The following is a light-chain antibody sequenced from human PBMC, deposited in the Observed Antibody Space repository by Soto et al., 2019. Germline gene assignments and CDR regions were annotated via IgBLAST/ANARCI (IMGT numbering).Light chain of an antibody. CDR2: AAS. Sequence: DIQMTQSPSSLSASVGDRVTITCRARQSIRPYLNWYQQKPGNAPKLLIYAASSLQSGVPSRFSGSGSGTDCTLTISSLQPEDWATSYFKQSYSSPITFSQGTLLEIE. CDR3: KQSYSSPIT. CDR1: QSIRPY. J-gene: IGKJ5*01. V-gene: IGKV1-39*01.